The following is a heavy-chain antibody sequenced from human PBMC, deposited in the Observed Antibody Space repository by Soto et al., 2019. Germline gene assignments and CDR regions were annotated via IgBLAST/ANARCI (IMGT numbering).Heavy chain of an antibody. CDR3: ARQQLDRYYYYGMDV. CDR1: GYTFTSYA. V-gene: IGHV1-3*01. Sequence: ASVKVSCKASGYTFTSYAMHWVRQAPGQRLEWMGWINAGNGNTKYSQKFQGRVTITRDTSASTAYMELSSLRSEDTAVYYCARQQLDRYYYYGMDVWGQGTTVTVSS. J-gene: IGHJ6*02. CDR2: INAGNGNT. D-gene: IGHD6-13*01.